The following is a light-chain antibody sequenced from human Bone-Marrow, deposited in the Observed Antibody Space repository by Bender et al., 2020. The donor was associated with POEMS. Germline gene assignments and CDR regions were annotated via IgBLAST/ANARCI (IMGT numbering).Light chain of an antibody. Sequence: HSALTQPPSASGSPGQSVTISCTGTSSDVGGYNYVAWYQQHPGKAPKLIIYEVTKRPPGVPDRFSGSKSGNSASLTVSGLQAEDEADYFCSSYVGSNIVVFGGGTNLTVL. CDR3: SSYVGSNIVV. CDR1: SSDVGGYNY. CDR2: EVT. V-gene: IGLV2-8*01. J-gene: IGLJ3*02.